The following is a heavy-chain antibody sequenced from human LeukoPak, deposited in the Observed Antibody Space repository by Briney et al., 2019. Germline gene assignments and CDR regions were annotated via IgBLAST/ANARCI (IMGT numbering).Heavy chain of an antibody. CDR2: ISSDGGNT. Sequence: GGSLRLSCSGSGFGFSTYARHWVRQAPGKGLEYVSAISSDGGNTYYADSVKGIFTISRDNSNNRLYLQMTRLRAEDTDVYYCVKGRYCTNGVCYSGGDLNFDYWGQGTLVTVSS. CDR1: GFGFSTYA. D-gene: IGHD2-8*01. V-gene: IGHV3-64D*09. CDR3: VKGRYCTNGVCYSGGDLNFDY. J-gene: IGHJ4*02.